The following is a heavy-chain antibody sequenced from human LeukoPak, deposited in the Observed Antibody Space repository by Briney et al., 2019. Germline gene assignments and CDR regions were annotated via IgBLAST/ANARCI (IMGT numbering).Heavy chain of an antibody. J-gene: IGHJ3*02. Sequence: SETESLTCTVSGGSISSYYWSWIRQPPGKGLEWIGYIYYSGSTNYNPSLKSRVTISVDTSKNQFSLKLSSVTAADTAVYYCARGRDYYDSSGYRDAFDIWGQGTMVTVSS. D-gene: IGHD3-22*01. CDR1: GGSISSYY. CDR2: IYYSGST. CDR3: ARGRDYYDSSGYRDAFDI. V-gene: IGHV4-59*01.